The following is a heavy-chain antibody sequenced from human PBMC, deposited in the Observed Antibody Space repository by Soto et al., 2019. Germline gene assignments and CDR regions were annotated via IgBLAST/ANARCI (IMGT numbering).Heavy chain of an antibody. CDR1: GASLSDNY. CDR3: PRGRGALDA. Sequence: SETLSLTCAVYGASLSDNYCHWLRQPPGKGLEWIGEINHSGNTNYNQSLRSRVTISIDTSKNQLSLNMRSVSAADTAGYYWPRGRGALDAWGQGTPVTVSS. V-gene: IGHV4-34*01. J-gene: IGHJ5*02. CDR2: INHSGNT.